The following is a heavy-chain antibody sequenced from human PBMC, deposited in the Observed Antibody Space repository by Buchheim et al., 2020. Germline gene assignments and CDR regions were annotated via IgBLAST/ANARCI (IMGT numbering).Heavy chain of an antibody. CDR3: ASTSSYGDYAFDI. D-gene: IGHD4-17*01. J-gene: IGHJ3*02. Sequence: QVQLQQWGAGLLKPSETLSLTCAVYGGSFSGYYWSWIRQPPGKGLEWIGEINHSGSTNYNPSLKSRVTISVDTFKNQFSLKLNSVTAADTAVYYCASTSSYGDYAFDIWGQGT. CDR2: INHSGST. CDR1: GGSFSGYY. V-gene: IGHV4-34*01.